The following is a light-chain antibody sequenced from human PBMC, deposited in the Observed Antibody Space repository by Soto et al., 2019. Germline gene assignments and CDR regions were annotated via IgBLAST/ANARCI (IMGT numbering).Light chain of an antibody. Sequence: DVQMTESPSTRSASGGGRVTITGRASQSISSWLAWYQQKPGKAPKLLIYDASSLESGVPSRFSGSGSGTEFTLTLSSLQPDDFATYYCQQEGTFGQGTKVDI. CDR2: DAS. CDR3: QQEGT. J-gene: IGKJ1*01. CDR1: QSISSW. V-gene: IGKV1-5*01.